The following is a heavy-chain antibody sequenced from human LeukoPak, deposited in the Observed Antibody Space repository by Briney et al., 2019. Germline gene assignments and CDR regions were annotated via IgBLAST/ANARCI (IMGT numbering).Heavy chain of an antibody. CDR1: GFPLSSYS. V-gene: IGHV3-21*01. CDR2: ISSSSRYM. CDR3: ARVPAGYGYGPWEWDYYQYMDV. J-gene: IGHJ6*03. Sequence: GGSLRLSCAASGFPLSSYSMNWVRQAPGKGLEWVSSISSSSRYMYYADSAKGRFTISRDNAKNSLYLQMNSLRANDTAVYYCARVPAGYGYGPWEWDYYQYMDVWGTGTTVTVSS. D-gene: IGHD5-18*01.